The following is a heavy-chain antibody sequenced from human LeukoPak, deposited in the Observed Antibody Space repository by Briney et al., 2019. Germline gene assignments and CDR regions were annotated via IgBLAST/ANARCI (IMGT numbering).Heavy chain of an antibody. CDR2: ISYDGSNK. CDR1: GFTSSTYG. V-gene: IGHV3-30*18. Sequence: GGSLRLSCAASGFTSSTYGMHWVRQAPGKGLEWVAVISYDGSNKYYADSVKGRFTISRDNSKNTPYLQMNSLRAEDTAVYYCAKDRYYFDYWGQGTLVTVSS. CDR3: AKDRYYFDY. J-gene: IGHJ4*02.